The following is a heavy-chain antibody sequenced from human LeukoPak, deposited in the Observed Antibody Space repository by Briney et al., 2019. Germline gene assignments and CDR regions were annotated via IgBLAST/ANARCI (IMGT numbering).Heavy chain of an antibody. V-gene: IGHV3-23*01. CDR2: ISGSGGST. Sequence: AGGSLRLSCAASGFTFSSYAMSWVRQAPGKGLEWVSAISGSGGSTYYADSVKGRFTISRDNSKNTLYLQMNSLRAEDTAVYYCAKGGGSSSWLTWIYFDYWGQGTLVTVSS. CDR1: GFTFSSYA. D-gene: IGHD6-13*01. J-gene: IGHJ4*02. CDR3: AKGGGSSSWLTWIYFDY.